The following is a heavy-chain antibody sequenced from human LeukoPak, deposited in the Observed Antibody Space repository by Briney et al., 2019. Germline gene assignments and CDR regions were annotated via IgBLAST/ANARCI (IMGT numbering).Heavy chain of an antibody. Sequence: PGGSLRLSCAASGFTFSNYFMSWLRQPPGKGLEWVSTITNSGGTPYYADSIKGRFTISRDNSKNTLYLHMNSLRAEDTAIYYCSRYWSGVGCYSGLDYWGQGALVTVSS. V-gene: IGHV3-23*01. CDR1: GFTFSNYF. CDR3: SRYWSGVGCYSGLDY. J-gene: IGHJ4*02. CDR2: ITNSGGTP. D-gene: IGHD2-15*01.